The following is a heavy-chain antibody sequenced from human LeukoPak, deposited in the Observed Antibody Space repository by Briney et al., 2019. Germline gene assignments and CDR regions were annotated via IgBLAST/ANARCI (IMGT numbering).Heavy chain of an antibody. CDR2: IIPIFGTA. D-gene: IGHD3-22*01. CDR1: GGTFSSYA. V-gene: IGHV1-69*06. Sequence: ASVKVSCKASGGTFSSYAISWVRQAPGQELEWMGGIIPIFGTANYAQKFQGRVTITADKSTSTAYMELNSLRSEDTAVYYCAREGGSGYYDYWGQGTLVTVSS. J-gene: IGHJ4*02. CDR3: AREGGSGYYDY.